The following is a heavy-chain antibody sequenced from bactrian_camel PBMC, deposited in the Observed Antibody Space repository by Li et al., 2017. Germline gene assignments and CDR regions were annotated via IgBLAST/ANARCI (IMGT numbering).Heavy chain of an antibody. V-gene: IGHV3S53*01. CDR3: AAGRSSSSDCRPETPTGFGY. CDR1: GYGYRRYC. D-gene: IGHD6*01. CDR2: LDSIHRA. Sequence: HVQLVESGGGSEKAGGSLRLSCDVAGSGYGYRRYCMAWFRQAPEMEREAVAFLDSIHRATYADSVKGRLTISRDNAKNTVSLQMNDLQPEDTAMYFCAAGRSSSSDCRPETPTGFGYWGQGTQVTVS. J-gene: IGHJ6*01.